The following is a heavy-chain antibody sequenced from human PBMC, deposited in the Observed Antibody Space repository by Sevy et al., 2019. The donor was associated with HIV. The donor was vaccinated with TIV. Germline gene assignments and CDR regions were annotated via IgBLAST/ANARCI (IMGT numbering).Heavy chain of an antibody. J-gene: IGHJ4*02. CDR2: IYHSGST. D-gene: IGHD3-22*01. CDR1: GYSISSGYY. Sequence: SETLSLTCAVSGYSISSGYYWGWIRQPPGKGLEWIGSIYHSGSTYYNPSLKSRVTISVDTSENQFSLKLSSVTAADTAVYYCARQNPSDYYDSSGPSDPDYWGQGTLVTVSS. V-gene: IGHV4-38-2*01. CDR3: ARQNPSDYYDSSGPSDPDY.